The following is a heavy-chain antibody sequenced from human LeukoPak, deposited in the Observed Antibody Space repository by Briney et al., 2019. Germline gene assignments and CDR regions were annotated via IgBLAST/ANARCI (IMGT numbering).Heavy chain of an antibody. J-gene: IGHJ3*02. V-gene: IGHV4-59*01. CDR2: IYYSGST. CDR1: GGSISSFY. Sequence: SETLSLTCTVSGGSISSFYWSWIRQPPGKGLEWIGYIYYSGSTNYNPSLKSRVTISVDTSKNQFSLNLSSVTAADTAVYYCARYSSGWRSFDIWGQGTMVTVSS. D-gene: IGHD6-19*01. CDR3: ARYSSGWRSFDI.